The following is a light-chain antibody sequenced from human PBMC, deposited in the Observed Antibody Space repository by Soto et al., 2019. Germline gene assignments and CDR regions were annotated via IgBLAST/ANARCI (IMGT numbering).Light chain of an antibody. CDR2: EGS. CDR1: SSDVGSYNL. Sequence: QSALTQPASVSGSHGQSITISCTGTSSDVGSYNLVSWYQQHPGKAPKLMIYEGSKRPSGVSNRFSGSKSGNTASLTISGLQAEDEADYYCCSYAGSSTLIFGGGTKLTVL. V-gene: IGLV2-23*01. CDR3: CSYAGSSTLI. J-gene: IGLJ2*01.